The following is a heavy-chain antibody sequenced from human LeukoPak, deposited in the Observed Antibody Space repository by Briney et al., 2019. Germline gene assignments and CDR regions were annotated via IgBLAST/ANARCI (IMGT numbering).Heavy chain of an antibody. V-gene: IGHV3-21*01. CDR1: GFSFSSHG. CDR3: ARETYCSGGSCYKGNAFDI. Sequence: GGTLRLSCAASGFSFSSHGMNWVRQAPGKGLEWVSSISSSSSYIYYADSMKGRFTISRDNAKNSLYLQMNSLRADDTAVYYCARETYCSGGSCYKGNAFDIWGQGTMVTVSS. J-gene: IGHJ3*02. D-gene: IGHD2-15*01. CDR2: ISSSSSYI.